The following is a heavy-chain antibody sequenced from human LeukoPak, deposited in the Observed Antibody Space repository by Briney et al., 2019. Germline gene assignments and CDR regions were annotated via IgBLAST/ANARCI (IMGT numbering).Heavy chain of an antibody. Sequence: GRSLRLSCAASGFTFSSYGMHWVRQAPGKGLEWVAVISYDGSNKYYADSVKGRFTISRDNAKNSLYLQMNSLRDEDTAVYYCASLGYKTITGSYYFDYWGQGTLVTVSS. CDR2: ISYDGSNK. J-gene: IGHJ4*02. V-gene: IGHV3-30*03. CDR1: GFTFSSYG. D-gene: IGHD5-24*01. CDR3: ASLGYKTITGSYYFDY.